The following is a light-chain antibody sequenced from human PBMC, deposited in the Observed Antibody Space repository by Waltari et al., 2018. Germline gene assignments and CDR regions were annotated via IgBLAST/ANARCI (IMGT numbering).Light chain of an antibody. V-gene: IGKV3-20*01. Sequence: EVVLTQSPDTLSLSPGERATLSCRASQSIRSNFLAWYQQKPGQAPRLLIHRASSRATGIPDRFSGSGSGADFSLTISWLEPEDFAVYYCQQYSSSPLISFGGGTNVEMK. CDR2: RAS. CDR1: QSIRSNF. CDR3: QQYSSSPLIS. J-gene: IGKJ4*01.